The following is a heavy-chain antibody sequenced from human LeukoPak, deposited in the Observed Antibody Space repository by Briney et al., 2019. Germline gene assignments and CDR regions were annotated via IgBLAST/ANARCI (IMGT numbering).Heavy chain of an antibody. V-gene: IGHV6-1*01. D-gene: IGHD3-3*01. CDR2: TYYRSKWYN. CDR1: GDSVSSNSAA. J-gene: IGHJ5*02. CDR3: AREEWNLVLNWFDP. Sequence: SQTLSFTCALSGDSVSSNSAAWHWIRQSPSRGLEWLVRTYYRSKWYNDYAVSVKSRITINPDTSKNQFSLQLNSVTPEDTAVYYCAREEWNLVLNWFDPWGQGTLVTVSS.